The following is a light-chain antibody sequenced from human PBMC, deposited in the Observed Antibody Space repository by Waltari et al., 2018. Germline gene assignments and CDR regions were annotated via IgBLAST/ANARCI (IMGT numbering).Light chain of an antibody. CDR1: QSVSSSH. Sequence: EIVWTQSPGTLSLSPGERATRSCRASQSVSSSHLAWYQQKPGQAPRLLIYGPSRRATGIPDRFSGSVSGTDFTLTISRLEPEDFAVYYCQQYGSSPWTFGQGTKVEIK. CDR3: QQYGSSPWT. J-gene: IGKJ1*01. CDR2: GPS. V-gene: IGKV3-20*01.